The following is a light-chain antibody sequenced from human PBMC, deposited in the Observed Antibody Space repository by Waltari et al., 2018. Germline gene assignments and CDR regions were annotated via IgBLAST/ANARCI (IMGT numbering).Light chain of an antibody. CDR3: QHYVRLPVT. CDR2: GAS. Sequence: IVLTQSPGTLSLSPGERATLPCRASQSVSRTLAWYQQKPGQAPRILIYGASTRAAGIPDRCSGSGSGTDFSIAISRLEPEDFAVYYCQHYVRLPVTFGQGTKVEIK. J-gene: IGKJ1*01. V-gene: IGKV3-20*01. CDR1: QSVSRT.